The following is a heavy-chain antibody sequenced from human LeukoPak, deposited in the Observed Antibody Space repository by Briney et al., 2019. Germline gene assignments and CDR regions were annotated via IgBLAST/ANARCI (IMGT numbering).Heavy chain of an antibody. Sequence: SVKVSCKASGGTFSSYAISWVRQAPGQGLEWMGRIIPIFGIANYAQKFQGRVTITADKSTSAAYMKLSSLRSEDTAVYYCAREEDRYDFWSGYYNPFDYWGQGTLVTVSS. D-gene: IGHD3-3*01. V-gene: IGHV1-69*04. J-gene: IGHJ4*02. CDR1: GGTFSSYA. CDR3: AREEDRYDFWSGYYNPFDY. CDR2: IIPIFGIA.